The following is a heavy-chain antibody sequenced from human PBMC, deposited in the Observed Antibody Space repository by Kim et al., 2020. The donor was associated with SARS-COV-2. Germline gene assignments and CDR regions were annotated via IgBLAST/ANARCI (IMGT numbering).Heavy chain of an antibody. V-gene: IGHV3-21*01. CDR1: GFTFSSYS. CDR2: ISSSSSYI. CDR3: ARDHGDYYYDSLLLFDY. Sequence: GGSLRLSCAASGFTFSSYSMNWVRQAPGKGLEWVSSISSSSSYIYYADSVKGRFTISRDNAKNSLYLQMNSLRAKDTAVYYCARDHGDYYYDSLLLFDYWGQGTLVTVSS. D-gene: IGHD3-22*01. J-gene: IGHJ4*02.